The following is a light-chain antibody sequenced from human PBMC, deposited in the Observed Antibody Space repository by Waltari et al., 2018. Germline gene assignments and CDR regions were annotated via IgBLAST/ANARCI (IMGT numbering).Light chain of an antibody. CDR3: SSYAGSNTLV. CDR1: NSHVGTYNY. J-gene: IGLJ2*01. CDR2: EVN. V-gene: IGLV2-8*01. Sequence: QSALTQPPSASGSPGQSVTISCTGTNSHVGTYNYVSWFQQHPGRAPKLLIYEVNKLPSGFPDRFSGSKSDNRASLTVSGLQADDEAVYYCSSYAGSNTLVFGGGTKLTVL.